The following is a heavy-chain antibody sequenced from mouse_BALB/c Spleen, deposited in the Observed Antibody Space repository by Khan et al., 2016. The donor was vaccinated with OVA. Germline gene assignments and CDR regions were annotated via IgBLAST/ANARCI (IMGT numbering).Heavy chain of an antibody. CDR2: ISGGSSTT. V-gene: IGHV5-17*02. CDR1: GFTFSNFG. Sequence: EVELVESGGGLVQPGGSRKLSCAASGFTFSNFGMHWFRQAPEKGLEWVAYISGGSSTTYYADTVKGRFTISRDNPKNTLFLQMTSLRSEDTAMYYCVRDYYGGGYVAYWGQGTLVTVSA. D-gene: IGHD1-1*01. CDR3: VRDYYGGGYVAY. J-gene: IGHJ3*01.